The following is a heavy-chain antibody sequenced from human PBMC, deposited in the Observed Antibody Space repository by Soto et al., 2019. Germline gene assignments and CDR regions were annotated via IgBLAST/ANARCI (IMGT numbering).Heavy chain of an antibody. V-gene: IGHV4-4*02. J-gene: IGHJ6*02. CDR1: SGSITSSNW. D-gene: IGHD2-8*01. Sequence: QVQLQESGPGLVKPSGTLSLTCAVSSGSITSSNWWSWVRQPPGKGLEWIGEIFHNGNTYYNPSLKSRVTMSVDTSKNQSRLNLGSVTAADMAVYYCARRTWGMDVWGQGTTVTVSS. CDR3: ARRTWGMDV. CDR2: IFHNGNT.